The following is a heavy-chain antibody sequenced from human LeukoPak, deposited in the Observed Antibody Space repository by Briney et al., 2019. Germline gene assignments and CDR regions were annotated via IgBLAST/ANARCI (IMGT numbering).Heavy chain of an antibody. CDR3: ARGGRRDGYNYYY. CDR2: IHYSGST. CDR1: GGSINTPNYY. D-gene: IGHD5-24*01. J-gene: IGHJ4*02. V-gene: IGHV4-61*01. Sequence: PSETLSLTCTVSGGSINTPNYYWSWIRQPPGKGLEWIGYIHYSGSTNYNPSLKSRVTISVDTSKNQFSLKLSSVTAADTAVYYCARGGRRDGYNYYYWGQGTLVTVSS.